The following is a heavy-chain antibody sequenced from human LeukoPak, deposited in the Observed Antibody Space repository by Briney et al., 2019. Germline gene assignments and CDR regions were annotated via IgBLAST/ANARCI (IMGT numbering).Heavy chain of an antibody. V-gene: IGHV4-34*01. CDR2: INHSGST. Sequence: TSETLSLTCAVYGGSFSGYYWSWIRQPPGKGLEWIGEINHSGSTNYNPSLKSRVTISVDTSKNQFSLKLSSVTAADTAVYYCAGGHGYSKKVDYWGQGTLVTVSS. CDR3: AGGHGYSKKVDY. CDR1: GGSFSGYY. J-gene: IGHJ4*02. D-gene: IGHD6-13*01.